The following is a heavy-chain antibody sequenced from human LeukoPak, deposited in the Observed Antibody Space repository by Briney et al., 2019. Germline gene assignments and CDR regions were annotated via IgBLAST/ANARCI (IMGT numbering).Heavy chain of an antibody. V-gene: IGHV3-33*01. CDR2: IWSAGTNK. D-gene: IGHD4-23*01. J-gene: IGHJ4*02. Sequence: GGSLRLSCAASGFTFSSYGMYWVRQAPGKGLEWVAVIWSAGTNKYYAVSVKGRFTISRDNSKNTLYLQMNSLRADDTAVYYCARDYGGDAGLDYWGQGTLVTVSS. CDR3: ARDYGGDAGLDY. CDR1: GFTFSSYG.